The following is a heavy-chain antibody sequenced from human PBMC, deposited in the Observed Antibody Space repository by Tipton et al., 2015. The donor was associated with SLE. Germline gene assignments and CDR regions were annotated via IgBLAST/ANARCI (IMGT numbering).Heavy chain of an antibody. CDR3: ARGWSSSSYYYYYMDV. CDR2: IYYSGST. Sequence: TLSLTCTVSGGSISSYYWTWIRQPPGEGLEWIGYIYYSGSTNYNPSLKSRVTISVDTSKNQFSLKLSSVTAADTAVYYCARGWSSSSYYYYYMDVWGKGTTVTVSS. V-gene: IGHV4-59*01. CDR1: GGSISSYY. D-gene: IGHD6-6*01. J-gene: IGHJ6*03.